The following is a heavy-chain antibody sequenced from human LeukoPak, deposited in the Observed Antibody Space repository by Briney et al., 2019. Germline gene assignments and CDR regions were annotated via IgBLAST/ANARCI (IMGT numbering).Heavy chain of an antibody. CDR2: IKEDGSEK. CDR1: GFIFRGYW. J-gene: IGHJ4*02. Sequence: PTGGSLRLSCAASGFIFRGYWMNWVRQAPGKGLEWVANIKEDGSEKYYVDSVKGRFTISRDNAKTSLYLQMNSLRGEDTAVYYCVRNWGYFDYWGQGTLVTVSS. D-gene: IGHD7-27*01. V-gene: IGHV3-7*05. CDR3: VRNWGYFDY.